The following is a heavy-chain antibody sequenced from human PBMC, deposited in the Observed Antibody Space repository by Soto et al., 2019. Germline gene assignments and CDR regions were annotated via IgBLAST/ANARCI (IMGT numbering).Heavy chain of an antibody. CDR2: ISYDGSNK. CDR3: ERAGGKWLRHYFDY. J-gene: IGHJ4*02. V-gene: IGHV3-30-3*01. Sequence: GGSLRLSCAASGFTFSSYAMHWVRQAPGKGLEWVAVISYDGSNKYYADSVKGRFTISRDNSKNTLYLQMNSLRAEDTAVYYCERAGGKWLRHYFDYRGQGTLVTVSS. CDR1: GFTFSSYA. D-gene: IGHD5-12*01.